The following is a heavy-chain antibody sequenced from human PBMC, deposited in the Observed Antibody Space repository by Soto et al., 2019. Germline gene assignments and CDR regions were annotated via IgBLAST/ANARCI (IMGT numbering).Heavy chain of an antibody. CDR2: ISAYNGNT. Sequence: QVQLVQSGAEVKKPGASVKVSCKASGYTFTSYGISWVRQAPGQGLEWMGWISAYNGNTNYAQKLQGRVTMTTDTSTSTADMELRSLRSDDTAVYYCALDTAMVHYYYYGMDVWGQGTTVTVSS. CDR1: GYTFTSYG. V-gene: IGHV1-18*01. D-gene: IGHD5-18*01. CDR3: ALDTAMVHYYYYGMDV. J-gene: IGHJ6*02.